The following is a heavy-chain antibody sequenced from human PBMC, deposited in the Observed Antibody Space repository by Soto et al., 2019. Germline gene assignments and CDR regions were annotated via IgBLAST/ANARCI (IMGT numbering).Heavy chain of an antibody. V-gene: IGHV3-53*01. J-gene: IGHJ2*01. Sequence: EVQLVESGGGLIQPGGSLRLSCAASGFTVSSNYMSWVRQAPGKGLEWVSVIYSGGSTYYADSVKGRFTISRDNSKNTLYLQMNSLRAEDTAVYYCARDNTMTGWYFDLWGRGTLVTVSS. D-gene: IGHD3-22*01. CDR2: IYSGGST. CDR3: ARDNTMTGWYFDL. CDR1: GFTVSSNY.